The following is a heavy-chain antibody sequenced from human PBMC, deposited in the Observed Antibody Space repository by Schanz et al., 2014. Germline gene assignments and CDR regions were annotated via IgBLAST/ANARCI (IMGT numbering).Heavy chain of an antibody. V-gene: IGHV3-23*04. D-gene: IGHD6-13*01. CDR3: ARGLIAAAGGAFDY. J-gene: IGHJ4*02. Sequence: EVQLVASGGGLVQPGGSLRLSCAASGFAVDNYYMSCVRQAPGRGLEWVSSISSGGGSTYYADSVRGRFTMSRDNSKNALYLQMNSLRAGDAAVYYCARGLIAAAGGAFDYWGQGTLVAVSA. CDR1: GFAVDNYY. CDR2: ISSGGGST.